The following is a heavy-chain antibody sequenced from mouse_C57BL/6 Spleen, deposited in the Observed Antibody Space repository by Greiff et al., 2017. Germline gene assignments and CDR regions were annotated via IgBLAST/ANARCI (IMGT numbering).Heavy chain of an antibody. J-gene: IGHJ2*01. V-gene: IGHV1-61*01. CDR1: GYTFTSYW. CDR3: ARSGSKMAY. CDR2: IYPSDSET. D-gene: IGHD2-3*01. Sequence: QVQLQQPGAELVRPGSSVKLSCKASGYTFTSYWMDWVKQRPGQGLEWIGNIYPSDSETHYNQKFKDKATLTVDTSSSTAYMQLSSLTSEDSAVYYCARSGSKMAYWGQGTTRTVSS.